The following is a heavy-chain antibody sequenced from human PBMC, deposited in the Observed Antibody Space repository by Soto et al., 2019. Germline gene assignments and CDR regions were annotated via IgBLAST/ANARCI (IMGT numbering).Heavy chain of an antibody. Sequence: QVLLVQSGAEVKKPGASVKVSCKTSGYTFSSHGISWVRQAPGQGLEWMGWISGYNGCTNYAQKFQGRGPMTTDTSTSTAYMELRTLRSDDSAVYYCARAPRSGGISGEGAYYLSYMDVWGTGTTVTVSS. CDR3: ARAPRSGGISGEGAYYLSYMDV. V-gene: IGHV1-18*01. CDR2: ISGYNGCT. D-gene: IGHD3-16*01. CDR1: GYTFSSHG. J-gene: IGHJ6*03.